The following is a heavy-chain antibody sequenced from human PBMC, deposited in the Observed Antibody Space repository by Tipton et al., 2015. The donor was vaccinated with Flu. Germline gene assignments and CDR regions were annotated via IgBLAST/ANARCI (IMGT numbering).Heavy chain of an antibody. D-gene: IGHD3-10*01. CDR3: ARLYSGSYYY. CDR1: GFTVSSNY. J-gene: IGHJ4*02. CDR2: IYSGGST. V-gene: IGHV3-53*01. Sequence: SLRLSCAASGFTVSSNYMSWVRQAPGKGLEWVSVIYSGGSTYYADSVEGRFTISRDNSKNTLYLQMNSLRAEDTAVYYCARLYSGSYYYWGQGTLVTVSS.